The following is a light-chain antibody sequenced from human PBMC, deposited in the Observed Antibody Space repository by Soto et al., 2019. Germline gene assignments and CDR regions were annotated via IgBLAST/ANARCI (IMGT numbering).Light chain of an antibody. CDR2: GAS. CDR1: QSVISS. V-gene: IGKV3-15*01. Sequence: EIVVTQSPALLSVSPGERVTLSCRASQSVISSIAWYQQKLGQAPRLLIYGASTRAPGIPARFSGSGSGTEFFLTISSLQSEDFAMYYCQHYKNWLGTFGGKTKVEIK. J-gene: IGKJ4*01. CDR3: QHYKNWLGT.